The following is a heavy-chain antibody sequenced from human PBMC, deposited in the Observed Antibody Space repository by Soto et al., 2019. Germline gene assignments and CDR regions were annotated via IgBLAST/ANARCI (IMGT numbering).Heavy chain of an antibody. J-gene: IGHJ4*02. Sequence: GESLKISCKGSGYSFTDNWIAWVRQMPGKGLEWMGIIYPGDSDTRYSPSFQGQVTISADKSISTAYLQWSSLKASDTAMYYCARHGVGDILTGQPDYWGQGTLVTVSS. CDR2: IYPGDSDT. D-gene: IGHD3-9*01. CDR1: GYSFTDNW. CDR3: ARHGVGDILTGQPDY. V-gene: IGHV5-51*01.